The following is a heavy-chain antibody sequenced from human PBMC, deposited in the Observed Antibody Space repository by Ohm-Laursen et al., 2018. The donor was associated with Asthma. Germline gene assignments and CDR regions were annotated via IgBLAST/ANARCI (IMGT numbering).Heavy chain of an antibody. Sequence: SSVKVSCKASGGTFSSYAINWVRQAPGQGLEWVGAIIPIFDIPNYAEKFQGRVTITADKSTSTAYMELSSLRSEDTAVYYCARDHSSGYSFSLDYWGQGTLVTVSS. J-gene: IGHJ4*02. CDR2: IIPIFDIP. CDR1: GGTFSSYA. D-gene: IGHD3-22*01. CDR3: ARDHSSGYSFSLDY. V-gene: IGHV1-69*17.